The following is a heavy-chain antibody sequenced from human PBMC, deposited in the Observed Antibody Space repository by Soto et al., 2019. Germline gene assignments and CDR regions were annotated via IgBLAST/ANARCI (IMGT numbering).Heavy chain of an antibody. Sequence: GGSLRLSCAASGFTFSSYAMSWVRQAPGKGLEWVSAISGSGGSTYYADSVKGRFTISRDNSKNTLYLQMNSLRAEDTAVYYCAKCEWYPLIVRPGWYFDYWGQGTLVTVSS. J-gene: IGHJ4*02. CDR3: AKCEWYPLIVRPGWYFDY. CDR2: ISGSGGST. V-gene: IGHV3-23*01. CDR1: GFTFSSYA. D-gene: IGHD2-8*01.